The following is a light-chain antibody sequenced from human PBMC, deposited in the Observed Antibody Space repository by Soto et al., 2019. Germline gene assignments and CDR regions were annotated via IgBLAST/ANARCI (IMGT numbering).Light chain of an antibody. J-gene: IGKJ2*01. Sequence: EMTQSPSSGSASVGDRVTITCRASQDIRTYLPWYQQKPGTAPKLLIYAASNLQSGVPSRFSGSGSGTDFTLTISSLQFEFFVTYQPPRSTPLPYT. CDR1: QDIRTY. V-gene: IGKV1D-12*01. CDR3: PRSTPLPYT. CDR2: AAS.